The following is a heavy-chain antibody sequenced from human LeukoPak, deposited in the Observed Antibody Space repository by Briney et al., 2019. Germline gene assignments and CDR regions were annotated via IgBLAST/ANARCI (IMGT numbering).Heavy chain of an antibody. V-gene: IGHV4-39*07. CDR2: IYYSGST. CDR3: ARVGDYYDSGGHWFDP. D-gene: IGHD3-22*01. Sequence: SETLSLTCTVSGGSISSSSYYWGWIRQLPGKGLEWIGSIYYSGSTYYNPSLKSRVTISVDTSKNQFSLKLSSVTAADTAVYYCARVGDYYDSGGHWFDPWGQGTLVTVSS. J-gene: IGHJ5*02. CDR1: GGSISSSSYY.